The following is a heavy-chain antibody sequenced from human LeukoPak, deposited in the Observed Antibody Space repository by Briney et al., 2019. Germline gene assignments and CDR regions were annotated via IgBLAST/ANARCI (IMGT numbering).Heavy chain of an antibody. J-gene: IGHJ5*02. Sequence: ASVKVSCKASGYTFTGYCMHWVRQAPGQGLEWMGWINPNSGGTNYAQKFQDRVTMTRDTSISTAYIELNFLRSDDTAVFYCARGDYYGSPKVVAAWGQGTLVTVSS. CDR1: GYTFTGYC. CDR3: ARGDYYGSPKVVAA. CDR2: INPNSGGT. D-gene: IGHD3-10*01. V-gene: IGHV1-2*02.